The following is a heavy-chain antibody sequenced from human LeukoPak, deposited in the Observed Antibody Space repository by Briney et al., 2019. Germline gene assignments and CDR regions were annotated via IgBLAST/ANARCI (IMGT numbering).Heavy chain of an antibody. CDR2: IYPGDSDT. J-gene: IGHJ4*02. Sequence: PGGSLRLSCKGSGYSFTSYWIGWVRQMPGKGLEWMGIIYPGDSDTRYSPSFQGQVTISADKSISTAYLQWSSLKASDTAMYYCARPIYYGSGSYYPGFDYWGQGTLVTVSS. V-gene: IGHV5-51*01. D-gene: IGHD3-10*01. CDR1: GYSFTSYW. CDR3: ARPIYYGSGSYYPGFDY.